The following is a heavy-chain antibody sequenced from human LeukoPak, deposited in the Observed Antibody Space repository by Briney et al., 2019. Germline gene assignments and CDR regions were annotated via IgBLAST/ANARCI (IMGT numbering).Heavy chain of an antibody. CDR3: AREGHDKGAFDI. CDR2: IYSGGST. V-gene: IGHV3-53*01. Sequence: GGSLRLSCAASGFTFDDYGMSWVRQAPGKGLEWVSVIYSGGSTYYADSVKGRFTISRDNSKNTLYLQMNSLRAEDTAVYYCAREGHDKGAFDIWGQGTMVTVSS. J-gene: IGHJ3*02. CDR1: GFTFDDYG. D-gene: IGHD3-9*01.